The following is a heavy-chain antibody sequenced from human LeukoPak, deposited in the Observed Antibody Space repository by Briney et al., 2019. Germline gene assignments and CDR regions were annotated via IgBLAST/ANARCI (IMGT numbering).Heavy chain of an antibody. CDR1: GGSISSSSYY. Sequence: PSETLSLTCTVSGGSISSSSYYWGWIRQPPGKGLEWIGSIYYSGSTYYNPSLKSRVTISVDTSKNQFSLKLSSVTAADTAVYYCASYYGDRPYDYWGQGTLVTVSS. CDR2: IYYSGST. D-gene: IGHD4-17*01. CDR3: ASYYGDRPYDY. J-gene: IGHJ4*02. V-gene: IGHV4-39*07.